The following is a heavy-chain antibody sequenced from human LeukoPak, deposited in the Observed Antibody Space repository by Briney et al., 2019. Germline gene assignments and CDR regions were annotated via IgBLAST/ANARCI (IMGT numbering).Heavy chain of an antibody. CDR1: GFTFSSFG. CDR3: AKEVNRMAAAGSPPDF. Sequence: PGRSLRLSCAASGFTFSSFGMHWVRQAPGKGLEWVALISFDGSNRYYADSVKGRFTISRDNSKNTLYLQMNSLRPEDTAVYYCAKEVNRMAAAGSPPDFWGQGTLVAVSS. CDR2: ISFDGSNR. D-gene: IGHD6-13*01. J-gene: IGHJ4*02. V-gene: IGHV3-30*18.